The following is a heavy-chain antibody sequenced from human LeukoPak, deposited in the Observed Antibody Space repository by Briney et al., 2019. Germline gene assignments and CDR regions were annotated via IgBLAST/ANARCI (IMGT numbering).Heavy chain of an antibody. J-gene: IGHJ4*02. V-gene: IGHV4-34*01. CDR2: INHSGST. D-gene: IGHD3-22*01. CDR3: ARATVDSGGYYYVFHFDY. Sequence: SETLSLTCAVYGGSFSGYYWSWIRQPPGKGLEWIGEINHSGSTNYNPSLKSRVTMSVDTSKNQFSLKLSSVTAADTAVYYCARATVDSGGYYYVFHFDYWGQGTLVTVSS. CDR1: GGSFSGYY.